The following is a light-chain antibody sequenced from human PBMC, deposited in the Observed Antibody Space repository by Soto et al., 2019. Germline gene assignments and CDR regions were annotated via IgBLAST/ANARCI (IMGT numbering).Light chain of an antibody. CDR2: KAS. J-gene: IGKJ1*01. Sequence: DIPMTQSPSTLSGSVGDRVTITCRASQTISSWLAWYQQKPGKAPKLLIYKASTVKSGVPSRFSGSGSGTEFTLTISSLHPDDFATYYCQHYNSYSEAFGQGTKVELK. V-gene: IGKV1-5*03. CDR1: QTISSW. CDR3: QHYNSYSEA.